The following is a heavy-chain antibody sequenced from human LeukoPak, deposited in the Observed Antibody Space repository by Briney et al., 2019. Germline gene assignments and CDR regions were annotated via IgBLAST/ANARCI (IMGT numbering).Heavy chain of an antibody. J-gene: IGHJ4*02. V-gene: IGHV4-4*02. CDR1: GGSISSSNW. CDR2: IYHSGST. Sequence: SGTLSLTCAVSGGSISSSNWWSWVRQPPGKGLEWIGEIYHSGSTNYNPSLKSRVTISVDTSKNQFSLKLSSVTAADTAVYYCTRERGCSYRLFDYWGQGTLVTVSS. D-gene: IGHD5-18*01. CDR3: TRERGCSYRLFDY.